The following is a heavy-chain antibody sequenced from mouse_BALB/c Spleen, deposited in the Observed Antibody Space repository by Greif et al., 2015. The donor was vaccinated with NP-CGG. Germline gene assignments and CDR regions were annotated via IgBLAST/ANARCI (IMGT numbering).Heavy chain of an antibody. D-gene: IGHD1-2*01. V-gene: IGHV14-1*02. Sequence: EVQLQQSGAELVRPGALVKLSCKASGFNIKDYYMHWVKQRPEQGLEWIGWIDPENGNTIYDPKFQGKASITADTSSSTAYLQLSSLTSEDTAVYYCARAGVLRPFFDYWGQGTTLTVSS. J-gene: IGHJ2*01. CDR3: ARAGVLRPFFDY. CDR2: IDPENGNT. CDR1: GFNIKDYY.